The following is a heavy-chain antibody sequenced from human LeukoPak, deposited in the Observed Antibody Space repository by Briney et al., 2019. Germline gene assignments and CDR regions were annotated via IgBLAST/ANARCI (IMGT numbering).Heavy chain of an antibody. CDR2: IKCDGSST. Sequence: TGGSLRLSCAASGFTFSSYWMHWVRHTPGKGLVWVSRIKCDGSSTSYADSVKGRFTISRDNAKNTLYLQMNSLRAEDTAVYYCARDGYSFGHDFDYWGQGTLVTVSS. CDR1: GFTFSSYW. J-gene: IGHJ4*02. D-gene: IGHD5-18*01. CDR3: ARDGYSFGHDFDY. V-gene: IGHV3-74*01.